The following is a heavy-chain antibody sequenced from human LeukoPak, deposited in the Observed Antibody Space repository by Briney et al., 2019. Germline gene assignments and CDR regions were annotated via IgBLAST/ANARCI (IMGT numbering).Heavy chain of an antibody. CDR3: AKVVYDSSGYPARYSYP. D-gene: IGHD3-22*01. CDR1: GFTFSSYA. J-gene: IGHJ2*01. Sequence: GGSLRLSCAASGFTFSSYAMSWVRQAPGKGLQWVSAISGGGGSTHYADSVKGRFTISRDNSKNTLFLQMNSLRVEDTAVYYCAKVVYDSSGYPARYSYPLARCTLVNGSS. V-gene: IGHV3-23*01. CDR2: ISGGGGST.